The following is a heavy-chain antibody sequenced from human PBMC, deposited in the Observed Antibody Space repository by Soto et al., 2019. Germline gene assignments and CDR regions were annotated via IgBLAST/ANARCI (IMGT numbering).Heavy chain of an antibody. J-gene: IGHJ6*03. CDR1: GGSFSGYY. Sequence: SETLSLTCAVYGGSFSGYYWSWIRQPPGKGLEWIGEINHSGSTNYNPSLKSRVTISVDTSKNQFSLKLSSVTAADTAVFYCARGVLIVPADTYHYYMDVWGKGTTVNVSS. D-gene: IGHD2-15*01. V-gene: IGHV4-34*01. CDR3: ARGVLIVPADTYHYYMDV. CDR2: INHSGST.